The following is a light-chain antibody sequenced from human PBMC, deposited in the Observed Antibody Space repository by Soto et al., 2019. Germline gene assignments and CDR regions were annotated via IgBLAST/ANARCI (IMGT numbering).Light chain of an antibody. CDR2: DSD. CDR1: SANIGSNY. J-gene: IGLJ2*01. V-gene: IGLV1-51*01. Sequence: QSVLTQPPSVSAAPGQKVTISCSGSSANIGSNYVSWYQQLPGTAPKLVIYDSDRRPSEIPDRFSGSKSGTSATLDITGLQTGDEADYYCGAWDGSPSVVLFGGGTKLTVL. CDR3: GAWDGSPSVVL.